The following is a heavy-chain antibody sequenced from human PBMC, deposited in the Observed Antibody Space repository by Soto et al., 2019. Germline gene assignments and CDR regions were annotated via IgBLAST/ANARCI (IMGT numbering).Heavy chain of an antibody. CDR3: TRATDCSGGSCYSRGSAFDI. V-gene: IGHV3-73*01. D-gene: IGHD2-15*01. Sequence: GGSLRLSCAASGFTFSGSAMHWVRQASGKGLEWVGRIRSKANSYATAYAASVKGRFTISRDDSKNTAYLQMNSLKTEDTAVYYCTRATDCSGGSCYSRGSAFDIWGQGTMVTVSS. CDR1: GFTFSGSA. CDR2: IRSKANSYAT. J-gene: IGHJ3*02.